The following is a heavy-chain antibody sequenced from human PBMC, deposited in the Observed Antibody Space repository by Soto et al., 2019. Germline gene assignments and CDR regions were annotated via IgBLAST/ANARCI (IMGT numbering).Heavy chain of an antibody. Sequence: EVQLLESGGGLVQPGGSLRLSCSASGFMFSNYAMSWVRQAPGKGLEWVSSSSGGGGVTHYADSVKGRFTSSRDNSQNTVHLQMSRLRAEDTAMYYCAKGSHYDILTAYHAFDFWGQGTLVTVSS. D-gene: IGHD3-9*01. CDR2: SSGGGGVT. J-gene: IGHJ4*02. CDR1: GFMFSNYA. CDR3: AKGSHYDILTAYHAFDF. V-gene: IGHV3-23*01.